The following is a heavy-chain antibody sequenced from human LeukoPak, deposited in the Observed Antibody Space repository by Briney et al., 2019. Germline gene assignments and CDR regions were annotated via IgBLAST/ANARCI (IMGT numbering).Heavy chain of an antibody. V-gene: IGHV4-4*07. D-gene: IGHD5-24*01. J-gene: IGHJ3*02. CDR3: ARLERPDAFDI. CDR1: GGYISSSY. CDR2: IYISGST. Sequence: SETLSLTCTVSGGYISSSYWSWIRQPAGQGLAWIGRIYISGSTNYNPSLKSRVTMSVDTSKNQFSLKLSSVTAADTAVYYCARLERPDAFDIWGQGTMVTVSS.